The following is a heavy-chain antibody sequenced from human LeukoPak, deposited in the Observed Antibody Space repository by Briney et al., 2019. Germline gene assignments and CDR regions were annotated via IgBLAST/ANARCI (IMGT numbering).Heavy chain of an antibody. CDR1: GGSISSGGYY. Sequence: SETLSLTCTVSGGSISSGGYYWSWIRQHPGKGLEWIGYIYYSGSTYYNPSLKSRVTISVDTSKNQFSLKLSSVTAADTAVYYCARVSSSWYFGAFDIWGQGTMVTVSS. D-gene: IGHD6-13*01. J-gene: IGHJ3*02. V-gene: IGHV4-31*03. CDR3: ARVSSSWYFGAFDI. CDR2: IYYSGST.